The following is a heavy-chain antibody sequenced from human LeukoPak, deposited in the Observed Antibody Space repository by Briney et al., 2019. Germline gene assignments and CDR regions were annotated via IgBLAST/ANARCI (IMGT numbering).Heavy chain of an antibody. CDR2: IFYSGST. J-gene: IGHJ4*02. CDR3: AGSLTSNFGY. Sequence: PSETLSLTCTVSSGSISHDYCNWIRQPPGKGLEWIGYIFYSGSTDYNPSLKSRVTISVDTSKNQISLKLTSVTAADTAVYYCAGSLTSNFGYWGQGTLVTVSS. CDR1: SGSISHDY. D-gene: IGHD3-16*02. V-gene: IGHV4-59*03.